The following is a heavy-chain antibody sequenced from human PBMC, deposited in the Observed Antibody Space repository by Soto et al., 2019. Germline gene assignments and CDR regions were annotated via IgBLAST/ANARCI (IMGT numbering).Heavy chain of an antibody. D-gene: IGHD2-21*01. V-gene: IGHV1-69*13. CDR3: ARDRVMRGNSYYYGMDV. CDR2: IIPRFVTP. CDR1: GSIFTNSY. J-gene: IGHJ6*02. Sequence: SAKVSFKASGSIFTNSYMHWALQAPGQGLEWMGVIIPRFVTPTYAQRLQGRVSITADESTSTAYMELSSLRSEDTAVYYCARDRVMRGNSYYYGMDVWGQGTTVTVSS.